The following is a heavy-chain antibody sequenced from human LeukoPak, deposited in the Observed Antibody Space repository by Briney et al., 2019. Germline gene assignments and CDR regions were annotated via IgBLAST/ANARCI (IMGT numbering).Heavy chain of an antibody. CDR2: IYHSGST. CDR3: ARVGIDCSDSLDY. V-gene: IGHV4-4*02. J-gene: IGHJ4*02. Sequence: PSETLSLTCAVSGGSISSSNWWSWVRQPPGKGLEWIGEIYHSGSTNYNPSLKSRVTISVDKSKNQFSLKLSSVTAADTAVYYCARVGIDCSDSLDYWGQGTLVTVSS. D-gene: IGHD2-21*01. CDR1: GGSISSSNW.